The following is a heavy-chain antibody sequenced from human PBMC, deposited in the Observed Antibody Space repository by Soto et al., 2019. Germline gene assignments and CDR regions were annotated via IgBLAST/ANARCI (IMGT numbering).Heavy chain of an antibody. CDR2: IYPGGST. J-gene: IGHJ4*02. CDR1: GGSISNYY. Sequence: ASETLSLTCSVSGGSISNYYWSWIRQSAGKGLEWIGRIYPGGSTNYNPSLKSRVTMSVDTSKNQVSLRLTSVTAADTAVYYCARASVGPPGGGSWIMPFDFWGQGTRVTV. D-gene: IGHD2-15*01. V-gene: IGHV4-4*07. CDR3: ARASVGPPGGGSWIMPFDF.